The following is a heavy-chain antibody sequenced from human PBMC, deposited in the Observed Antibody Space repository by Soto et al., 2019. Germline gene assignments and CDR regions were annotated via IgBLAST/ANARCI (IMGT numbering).Heavy chain of an antibody. J-gene: IGHJ4*02. CDR2: ISVSGGRT. CDR1: GFTFSSYA. V-gene: IGHV3-23*01. Sequence: EVQLWESGGGLVQTGGSLRLSCAASGFTFSSYAMSWVRQAPVKGLELVAAISVSGGRTYYAESVKGRFTISSDSSKNTLSLQMNSLSAAATAVYYCAKDADSLTGFYNEYLDYWGQGTLVTVSS. CDR3: AKDADSLTGFYNEYLDY. D-gene: IGHD3-9*01.